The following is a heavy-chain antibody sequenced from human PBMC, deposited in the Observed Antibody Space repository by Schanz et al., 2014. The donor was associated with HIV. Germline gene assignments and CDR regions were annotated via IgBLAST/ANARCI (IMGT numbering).Heavy chain of an antibody. CDR1: GGTFSNYA. J-gene: IGHJ6*02. V-gene: IGHV1-69*06. CDR3: ARTHYSVVSSRAMDV. CDR2: NIPIIGTA. D-gene: IGHD2-15*01. Sequence: QVQLVQSGAEVKMPGSSVKVSCKASGGTFSNYAMTWVRQAPGQGLEWMAGNIPIIGTADYAQKFQGRVTITADKSTSTVYLELSSLRSEDTAVYYCARTHYSVVSSRAMDVWGQGTTVTVSS.